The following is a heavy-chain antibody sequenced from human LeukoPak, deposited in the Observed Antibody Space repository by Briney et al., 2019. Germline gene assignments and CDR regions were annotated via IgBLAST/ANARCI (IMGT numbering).Heavy chain of an antibody. CDR1: GFTFSSYW. D-gene: IGHD1-26*01. V-gene: IGHV3-74*01. Sequence: GGSLRLSCAASGFTFSSYWMHWVRQAPGKGLVWVPRINSDGSSTSYADSVKGRFTISRDNAKNTLYLQMNSLRAEDTAVYYCVSSSHSGSYGYWGQGTLVTVSS. CDR3: VSSSHSGSYGY. CDR2: INSDGSST. J-gene: IGHJ4*02.